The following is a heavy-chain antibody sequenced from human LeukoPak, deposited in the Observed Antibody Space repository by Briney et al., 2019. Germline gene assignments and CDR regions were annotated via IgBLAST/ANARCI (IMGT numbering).Heavy chain of an antibody. Sequence: SDTLSHTCNVSGVAISSSSYHWGWIRQPPGRGLEWVASMYNSGSTSYNPSLKSRVIISVDTSKKQLSLKLSSVTAADTAVYYCASHWSYFDSTGYPAYFIDYWSQGTLVSVSS. V-gene: IGHV4-39*01. J-gene: IGHJ4*02. D-gene: IGHD3-22*01. CDR2: MYNSGST. CDR3: ASHWSYFDSTGYPAYFIDY. CDR1: GVAISSSSYH.